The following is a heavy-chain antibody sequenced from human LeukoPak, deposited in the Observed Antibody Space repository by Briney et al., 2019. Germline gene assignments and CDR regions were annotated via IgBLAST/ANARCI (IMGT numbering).Heavy chain of an antibody. CDR1: GGSISSGDYY. J-gene: IGHJ4*02. Sequence: SETLSLTCTVSGGSISSGDYYWSWIRQPPGKGLEWIGYIYYSGSTYYNPSLKSRVTISVDTSKNQFSLKLSSVTAADTAVYYCARWGLGELSSGLNHWGQGTLVTVSS. V-gene: IGHV4-30-4*01. CDR2: IYYSGST. CDR3: ARWGLGELSSGLNH. D-gene: IGHD3-16*02.